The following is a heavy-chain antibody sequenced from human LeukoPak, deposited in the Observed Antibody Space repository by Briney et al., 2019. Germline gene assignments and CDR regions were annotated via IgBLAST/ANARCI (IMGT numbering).Heavy chain of an antibody. CDR2: IYYSGST. D-gene: IGHD3-3*01. CDR3: AXXXQYDXWSGSGYYMDV. CDR1: GGSISSYY. V-gene: IGHV4-59*01. J-gene: IGHJ6*03. Sequence: SETLSLTCTVSGGSISSYYWSWIRQPPGKGLEWIGYIYYSGSTNYNPSLKSRVTISVDTSKNQFSLKLSSVTAADTAVYYCAXXXQYDXWSGSGYYMDVWGKGTTVTVSS.